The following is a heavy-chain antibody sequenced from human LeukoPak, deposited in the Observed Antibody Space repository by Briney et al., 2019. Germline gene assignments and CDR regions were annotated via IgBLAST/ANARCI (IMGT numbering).Heavy chain of an antibody. J-gene: IGHJ2*01. CDR3: ASNRPSYYYDSSGYGNWYFDL. CDR2: MNPNSGNT. CDR1: GYTFTSYD. D-gene: IGHD3-22*01. V-gene: IGHV1-8*01. Sequence: GASVKVSCKASGYTFTSYDINWVRQATGQGLEWMGWMNPNSGNTGYAQKFQGRVTMTRNTSISTAYMELSSLRSEDTAVYYCASNRPSYYYDSSGYGNWYFDLWGRGTLVTVSS.